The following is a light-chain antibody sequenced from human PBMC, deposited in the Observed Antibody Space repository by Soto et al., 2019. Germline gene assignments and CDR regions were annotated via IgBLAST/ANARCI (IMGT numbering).Light chain of an antibody. Sequence: DIQMTQSTSTLSASVGDRVTITCRASQSISSWLAWYQQNPGKAPKLLMFDASSLQSGVPSRFSGSGSGTDFTLTISSLQPDDFATYYCQQYSTYPLTFGGGTKVDIK. J-gene: IGKJ4*01. CDR1: QSISSW. CDR2: DAS. CDR3: QQYSTYPLT. V-gene: IGKV1-5*01.